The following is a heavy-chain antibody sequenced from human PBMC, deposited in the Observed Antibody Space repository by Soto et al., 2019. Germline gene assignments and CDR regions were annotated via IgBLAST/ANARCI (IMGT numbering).Heavy chain of an antibody. Sequence: ASVKVSCKASGYTFTSYGISWVRQAPGQGLEWMGWMNPNSGNTGYAQKFQGRVTMTRNTSISTAYMELSSLRSEDTAVYYCARGVYYDFWSGYRSPYYFDYWGQGTLVTVSS. V-gene: IGHV1-8*02. J-gene: IGHJ4*02. CDR2: MNPNSGNT. CDR3: ARGVYYDFWSGYRSPYYFDY. CDR1: GYTFTSYG. D-gene: IGHD3-3*01.